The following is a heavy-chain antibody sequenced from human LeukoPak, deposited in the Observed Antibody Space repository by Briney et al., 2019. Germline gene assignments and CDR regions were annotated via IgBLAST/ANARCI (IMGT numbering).Heavy chain of an antibody. Sequence: SVKVSCKASGFTFTSSAVQWVRQARGQRLEWIGWIVVGSGNTNYAQKFQERVTITRDMSTSTAYMELSSLRSEDTAVYYCAADPPPAHDSSGYEWNFDYWGQGTLVTVSS. CDR2: IVVGSGNT. CDR1: GFTFTSSA. J-gene: IGHJ4*02. CDR3: AADPPPAHDSSGYEWNFDY. V-gene: IGHV1-58*01. D-gene: IGHD3-22*01.